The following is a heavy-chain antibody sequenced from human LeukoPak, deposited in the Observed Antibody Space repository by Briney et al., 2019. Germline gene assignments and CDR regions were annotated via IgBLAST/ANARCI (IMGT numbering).Heavy chain of an antibody. CDR1: GGTFSSHV. J-gene: IGHJ4*02. V-gene: IGHV1-69*06. D-gene: IGHD3-22*01. CDR2: IIPIFRTA. CDR3: ASDSSGYWH. Sequence: ASVKVSCKASGGTFSSHVFSWVRQAPGQGLEWMGGIIPIFRTANYAQKFQGRLTITADKSTSTAYMELSSLRSEDTAVSYCASDSSGYWHWGQGTLVTVSS.